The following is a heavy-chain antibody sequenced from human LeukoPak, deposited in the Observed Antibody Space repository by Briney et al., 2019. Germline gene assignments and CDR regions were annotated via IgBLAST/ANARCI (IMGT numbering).Heavy chain of an antibody. CDR2: FDPEDGET. D-gene: IGHD1-26*01. CDR3: ATAIGWELLPGAFDI. V-gene: IGHV1-24*01. J-gene: IGHJ3*02. CDR1: GYTLTELS. Sequence: GASVKVSCKVSGYTLTELSMHWVRQAPGKGLEWMGGFDPEDGETIYAQKFQGRVTMTEDTSTDTAYMELSSLRSEDTAVYYCATAIGWELLPGAFDIWGQGTMVTVSS.